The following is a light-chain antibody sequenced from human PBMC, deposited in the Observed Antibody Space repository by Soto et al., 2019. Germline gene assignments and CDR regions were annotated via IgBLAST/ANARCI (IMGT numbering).Light chain of an antibody. CDR3: SSYTSSGTLV. V-gene: IGLV2-14*01. CDR1: SSDVGGYIY. J-gene: IGLJ1*01. CDR2: DVT. Sequence: QSALTQPASVSGSPGQSITISCTGTSSDVGGYIYVSWYQQHPGKAPKLMIYDVTDRPSGVSNRFSGSKSGNTASLTISGLQAEDEADYYCSSYTSSGTLVFGTGTKVTV.